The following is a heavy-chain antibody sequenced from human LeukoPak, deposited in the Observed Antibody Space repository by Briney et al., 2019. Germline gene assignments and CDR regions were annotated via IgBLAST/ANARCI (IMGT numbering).Heavy chain of an antibody. Sequence: GETLRLSCAASGFTFSSYWMHWVRQAPGKGLVWVSRINSDGSSTNYADSVKGRFTISRDNAKNSLYLQMNSLRAEDTAVYYCARDRGGYGDYFDYWGQGTLVTVSS. V-gene: IGHV3-74*01. J-gene: IGHJ4*02. CDR2: INSDGSST. CDR1: GFTFSSYW. D-gene: IGHD4-17*01. CDR3: ARDRGGYGDYFDY.